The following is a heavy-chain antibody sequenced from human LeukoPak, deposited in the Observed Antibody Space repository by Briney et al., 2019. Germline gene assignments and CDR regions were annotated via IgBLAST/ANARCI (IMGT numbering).Heavy chain of an antibody. CDR1: GGSISSGSYY. V-gene: IGHV4-61*02. Sequence: SETLSLTCTVSGGSISSGSYYWSWIRQPAGKGLEWIGRIYTSGSTNYNPSLKSRVTISVDTSKNQFSLKLSSVTAADTAVYYCARGGAYYYDSSGMFDPWGQGTLVTVSS. CDR2: IYTSGST. CDR3: ARGGAYYYDSSGMFDP. J-gene: IGHJ5*02. D-gene: IGHD3-22*01.